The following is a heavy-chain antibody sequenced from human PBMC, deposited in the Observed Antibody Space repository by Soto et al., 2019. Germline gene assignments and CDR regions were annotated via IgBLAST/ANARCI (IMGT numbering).Heavy chain of an antibody. D-gene: IGHD3-10*01. CDR2: MNPNSGNT. CDR3: ARDYYYGSAAWGYNWFGP. V-gene: IGHV1-8*01. J-gene: IGHJ5*02. Sequence: ASVKVSCKASGYTFTSYDINWVRQATGQGLEWMGWMNPNSGNTGYAQKFQGRVTMTRNTSISTAYMELSSLRSEDTAVYYCARDYYYGSAAWGYNWFGPWGQGTLVTVSS. CDR1: GYTFTSYD.